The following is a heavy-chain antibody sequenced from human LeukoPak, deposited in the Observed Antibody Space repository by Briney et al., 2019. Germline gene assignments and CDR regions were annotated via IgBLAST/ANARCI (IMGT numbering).Heavy chain of an antibody. CDR1: GFTFSSYA. CDR3: AKDRLGAMSFDTPLYYFDY. J-gene: IGHJ4*02. D-gene: IGHD1-26*01. Sequence: GGSLRLSCAASGFTFSSYAMSWVRQAPGKGLEWVSAISGSGGSTYYADSVKGRFTISRDNSKNTLYLQMNSLSAEDTAVYYCAKDRLGAMSFDTPLYYFDYWGQGTLVTVSS. V-gene: IGHV3-23*01. CDR2: ISGSGGST.